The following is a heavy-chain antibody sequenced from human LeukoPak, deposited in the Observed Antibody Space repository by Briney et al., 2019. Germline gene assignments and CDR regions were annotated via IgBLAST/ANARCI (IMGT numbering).Heavy chain of an antibody. D-gene: IGHD2-15*01. V-gene: IGHV3-23*01. J-gene: IGHJ4*02. Sequence: GGSLRLSCAASGFTLSSYAMSWVRQAPGKGPEWVSAISDTGNTYHADSVKGRFTISRDSSKNTLFLQMNRLRPEDAAVYYCAKAPVTTCRGAFCYPFDYWGLGTLVTVSS. CDR1: GFTLSSYA. CDR3: AKAPVTTCRGAFCYPFDY. CDR2: ISDTGNT.